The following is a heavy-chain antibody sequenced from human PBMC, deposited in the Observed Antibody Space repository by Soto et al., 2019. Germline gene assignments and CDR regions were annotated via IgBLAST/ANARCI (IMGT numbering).Heavy chain of an antibody. D-gene: IGHD5-18*01. J-gene: IGHJ6*02. CDR1: RGIFSSYT. V-gene: IGHV1-69*01. CDR2: LIPIFGSA. CDR3: ARVPSTGMVNSLYFAMAV. Sequence: QVQLLQSGAEVKEPGSSVKVSCTASRGIFSSYTINRVRQAPGRGRGWLGGLIPIFGSARYVQKLQGRVKITAEESASTAYVDLSSLRSENPAVYYCARVPSTGMVNSLYFAMAVWRQGTTVTVSS.